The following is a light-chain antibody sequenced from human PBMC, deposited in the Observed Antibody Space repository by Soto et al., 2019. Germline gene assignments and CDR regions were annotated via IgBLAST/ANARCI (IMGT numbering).Light chain of an antibody. CDR3: QHFGSSPPWP. J-gene: IGKJ1*01. CDR1: QSVSSNY. V-gene: IGKV3-20*01. CDR2: GAS. Sequence: ENVLTQFPGTLSLSPGERATLSCRASQSVSSNYLAWYQQKPGQAPRLLIYGASSRAAGIPDRFRGSGCETDFTLTISRLEPEDFAVYYCQHFGSSPPWPFGQGTKVEMK.